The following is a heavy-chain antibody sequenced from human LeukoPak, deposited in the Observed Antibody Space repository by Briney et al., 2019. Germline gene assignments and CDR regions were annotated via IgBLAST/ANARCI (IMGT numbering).Heavy chain of an antibody. Sequence: GGSLRLSCAASGFTFSSYAMHWVRQAPGKGLEWVAVISYDGSNKYYADSVKGRFTISRDNSKNTLYLQMNSLRAEDTAVYYCARDSIVGATRGQGTLVTVSS. CDR2: ISYDGSNK. CDR3: ARDSIVGAT. J-gene: IGHJ4*02. CDR1: GFTFSSYA. D-gene: IGHD1-26*01. V-gene: IGHV3-30-3*01.